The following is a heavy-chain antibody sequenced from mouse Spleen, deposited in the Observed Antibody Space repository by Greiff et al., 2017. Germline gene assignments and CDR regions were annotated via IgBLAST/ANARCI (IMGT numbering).Heavy chain of an antibody. V-gene: IGHV1-19*01. CDR2: INPYNGGT. Sequence: VQLQQSGPVLVKPGASVKMSCKASGYTFTDYYMNWVKQSHGKSLEWIGVINPYNGGTSYNQKFKGKATLTVDKSSSTAYMELNSLTSEDSAVYYCASRGGAYWYFDVWGAGTTVTVSS. CDR1: GYTFTDYY. CDR3: ASRGGAYWYFDV. J-gene: IGHJ1*01.